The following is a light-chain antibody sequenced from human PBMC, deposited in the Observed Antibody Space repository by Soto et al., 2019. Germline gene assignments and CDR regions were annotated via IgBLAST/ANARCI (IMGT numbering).Light chain of an antibody. CDR2: WAS. CDR3: QQYYRTPIT. Sequence: DIQMTQSPSSLSASVGDTVTITCRASQTIEKYLHWYQQKPGRAPKLLIYWASTRDSGVPDRFSGSGSGTDFTLTISSLQAEDVAVYSCQQYYRTPITFGGGTKVDIK. J-gene: IGKJ4*01. V-gene: IGKV1-27*01. CDR1: QTIEKY.